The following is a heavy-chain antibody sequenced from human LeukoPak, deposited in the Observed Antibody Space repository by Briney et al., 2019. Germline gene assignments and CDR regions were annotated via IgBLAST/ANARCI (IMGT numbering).Heavy chain of an antibody. D-gene: IGHD4-17*01. J-gene: IGHJ4*02. Sequence: PGGSLRLSCAASGFIFDTYGTHWVRQAPGKGLEWVAVISYAGSDEFYADSVKGRFTISRDNSKNTLYLQMSSLRPEDTAVYYCAKDEFRQETTTPGFWGQGTLVTVSS. CDR1: GFIFDTYG. V-gene: IGHV3-30*18. CDR3: AKDEFRQETTTPGF. CDR2: ISYAGSDE.